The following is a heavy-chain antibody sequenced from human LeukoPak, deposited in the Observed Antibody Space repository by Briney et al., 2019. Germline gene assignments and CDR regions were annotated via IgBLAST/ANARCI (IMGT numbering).Heavy chain of an antibody. J-gene: IGHJ6*02. CDR1: GYTFTSYG. V-gene: IGHV1-18*01. D-gene: IGHD2-2*01. CDR2: ISAYNGNT. Sequence: ASVKVSCKASGYTFTSYGISWVRQAPAQGLEWMGWISAYNGNTNYAQTLQGRVTMTTDTSTSTAYMELRSLRSDDTAVYYCARDVGYCSSTSCYPIAAAGTTYYYYGMDVWGQGTTVTVSS. CDR3: ARDVGYCSSTSCYPIAAAGTTYYYYGMDV.